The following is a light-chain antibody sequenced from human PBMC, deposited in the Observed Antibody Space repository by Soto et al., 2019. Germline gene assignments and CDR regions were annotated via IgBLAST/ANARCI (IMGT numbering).Light chain of an antibody. V-gene: IGKV3-11*01. CDR2: DAS. CDR3: HQRTIWPLT. J-gene: IGKJ4*01. Sequence: EIVLTQSPATLSLSPGERATLSCRASQSITKYLSWYQQKPGQAPRLLIYDASNRATGIPARFSGSGSGTDFTRTISSLEPEDFAVYYCHQRTIWPLTFGGGTQVEIK. CDR1: QSITKY.